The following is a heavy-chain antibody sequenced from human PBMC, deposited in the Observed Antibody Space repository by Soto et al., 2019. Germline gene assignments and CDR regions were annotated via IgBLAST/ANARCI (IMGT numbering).Heavy chain of an antibody. V-gene: IGHV3-64D*08. CDR3: VKDWDIVVVPARPYYGMDV. CDR2: ISSNGGST. J-gene: IGHJ6*02. D-gene: IGHD2-2*01. CDR1: GFTFSSYA. Sequence: GGSLRLSCSASGFTFSSYAMHWVRQAPGKGLEYVSAISSNGGSTYYADSVKGRFTISRDNSKNTLYLQMSSLRAEDTAVYYCVKDWDIVVVPARPYYGMDVWGQGTTVTGSS.